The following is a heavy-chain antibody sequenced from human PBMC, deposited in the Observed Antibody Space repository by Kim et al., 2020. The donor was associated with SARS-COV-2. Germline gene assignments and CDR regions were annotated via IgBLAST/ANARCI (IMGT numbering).Heavy chain of an antibody. CDR2: INTNTGNP. Sequence: ASVKVSCKASGYTFTSYAMNWVRQAPGQGLEWMGWINTNTGNPTYAQGFTGRFVFSLDTSVSTAYLQISSLKAEDTAVYYCARDFTVVRGVIIRNLLFDYWGQGTLVTVSS. D-gene: IGHD3-10*02. V-gene: IGHV7-4-1*02. CDR3: ARDFTVVRGVIIRNLLFDY. J-gene: IGHJ4*02. CDR1: GYTFTSYA.